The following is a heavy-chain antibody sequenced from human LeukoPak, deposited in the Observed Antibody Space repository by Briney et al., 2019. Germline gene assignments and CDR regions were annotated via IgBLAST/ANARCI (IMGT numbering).Heavy chain of an antibody. J-gene: IGHJ3*02. D-gene: IGHD3-10*01. CDR3: ARYASPSSGAFDI. V-gene: IGHV4-34*01. CDR1: GGTFSGYY. Sequence: PSKTMSLTCAVYGGTFSGYYWSWIRDPSATGLEWIGDINHSGSTNYNPSLKSRVTISVDTSKNQFSLKLSSVTAAETAVYYCARYASPSSGAFDIWGQGTMVTVSS. CDR2: INHSGST.